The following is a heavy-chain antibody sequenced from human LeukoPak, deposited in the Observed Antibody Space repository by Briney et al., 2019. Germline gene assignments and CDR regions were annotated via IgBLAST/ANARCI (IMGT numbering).Heavy chain of an antibody. CDR3: ARSLYYGSESYDY. D-gene: IGHD3-10*01. J-gene: IGHJ4*02. CDR2: IYYSGST. V-gene: IGHV4-59*01. CDR1: GGSISSYY. Sequence: SETLSLTCTVSGGSISSYYWSWIRQPPGKGLEWIGYIYYSGSTNYNPSLKSRVTISVDTSKNQFSLKLSSVTAADTAVYYCARSLYYGSESYDYWGQGTLVTVSS.